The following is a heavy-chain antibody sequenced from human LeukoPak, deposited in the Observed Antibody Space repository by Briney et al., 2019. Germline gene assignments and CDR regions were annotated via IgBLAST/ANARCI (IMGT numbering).Heavy chain of an antibody. CDR1: GFTFSSYS. CDR2: ISSSSSYI. V-gene: IGHV3-21*01. J-gene: IGHJ4*02. D-gene: IGHD2-2*01. Sequence: GGSLRLSCAASGFTFSSYSMNWVRLAPGKGMEWVSFISSSSSYIYYADSVKGRFTISRDNAKNSLYLQMNSLRAEDTAVYYCASDGVVPAAADYWGQGTLVTVSS. CDR3: ASDGVVPAAADY.